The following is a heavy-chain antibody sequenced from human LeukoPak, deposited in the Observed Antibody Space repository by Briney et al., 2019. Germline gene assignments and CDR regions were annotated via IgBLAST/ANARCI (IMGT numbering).Heavy chain of an antibody. J-gene: IGHJ4*02. Sequence: SQTLSLTCAISGDSFSSNSAAWDWLRQSPSRGLEWLGRTYYRSKLYNDYAVSVKSLITINPDTSKNQFSLQLNSVTPEDTAVYYCARSTPPTSIAASGHFDYWGQGTLVTVSS. CDR1: GDSFSSNSAA. V-gene: IGHV6-1*01. D-gene: IGHD6-6*01. CDR3: ARSTPPTSIAASGHFDY. CDR2: TYYRSKLYN.